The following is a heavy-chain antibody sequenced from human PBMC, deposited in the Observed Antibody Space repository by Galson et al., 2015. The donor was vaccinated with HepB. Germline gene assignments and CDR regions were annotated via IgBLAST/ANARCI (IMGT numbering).Heavy chain of an antibody. V-gene: IGHV3-33*01. CDR2: IWYDGSNK. CDR3: ASAYCGGDCYSYPPFDYGMDV. D-gene: IGHD2-21*02. CDR1: GFTFSSYG. Sequence: SLRLSCAASGFTFSSYGMHWVRQAPGKGLEWVAVIWYDGSNKYYADSVKGRFTISRDNSKNALYLQMNSLRAEDTAEYYCASAYCGGDCYSYPPFDYGMDVWGQGTTVTVSS. J-gene: IGHJ6*02.